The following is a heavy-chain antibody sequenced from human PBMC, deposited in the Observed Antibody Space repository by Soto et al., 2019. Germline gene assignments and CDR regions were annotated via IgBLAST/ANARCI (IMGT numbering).Heavy chain of an antibody. J-gene: IGHJ4*02. CDR1: GFIFSAYP. V-gene: IGHV3-64*01. CDR3: ARGDDYVPFDS. CDR2: IRTHENT. Sequence: EVQLVESGGGLVQPGGSLRLSCAASGFIFSAYPMHWVRQAPGKGLEYVSAIRTHENTYYANSGKGRFTISRDNSKNTLYLQMCSLRAEDMAIYYCARGDDYVPFDSWGQGTVVTVSS. D-gene: IGHD4-17*01.